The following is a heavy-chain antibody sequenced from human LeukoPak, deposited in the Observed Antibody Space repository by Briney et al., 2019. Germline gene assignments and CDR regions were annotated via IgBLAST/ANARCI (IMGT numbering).Heavy chain of an antibody. CDR1: GFTFSSYA. D-gene: IGHD4-17*01. CDR2: ISGSGGST. J-gene: IGHJ4*02. V-gene: IGHV3-23*01. Sequence: GGSLRLSCAASGFTFSSYAMSWVRQAPGKGLEWVSAISGSGGSTYYADSVRGRFTISRDNRRNSLYLYLNSLRTEDTALYYCAKTGYGDLRVFDYWGQGTLVTVSS. CDR3: AKTGYGDLRVFDY.